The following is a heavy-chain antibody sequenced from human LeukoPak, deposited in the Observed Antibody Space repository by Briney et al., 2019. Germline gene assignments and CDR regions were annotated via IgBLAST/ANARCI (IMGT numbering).Heavy chain of an antibody. CDR1: GFIFSSKW. J-gene: IGHJ4*02. CDR3: ARDLPISDSSGYYLDY. Sequence: GSLRLSCAASGFIFSSKWIHWVRQAPGKGLEWVSRIDNGGSYTSYADSVKGRFTISRDNAKNTLYLQMNSLRAEDTAVYYCARDLPISDSSGYYLDYWGRGTVVTVSS. V-gene: IGHV3-74*01. D-gene: IGHD3-22*01. CDR2: IDNGGSYT.